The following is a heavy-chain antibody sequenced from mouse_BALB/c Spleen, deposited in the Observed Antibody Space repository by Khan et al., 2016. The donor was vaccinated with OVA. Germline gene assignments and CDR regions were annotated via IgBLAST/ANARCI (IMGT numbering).Heavy chain of an antibody. CDR2: ISSDGTYT. CDR1: GFPFSNYG. V-gene: IGHV5-6*01. D-gene: IGHD4-1*01. CDR3: TSHLTGSVAY. Sequence: VQLVESGGDLVKPEGSLKLSCAASGFPFSNYGMSWVRRPPDKSLVWVATISSDGTYTYYPDSVKGRFTISRNNAKNTLYLQMSSLKSEDTAMYYCTSHLTGSVAYWGQGTLVTVSA. J-gene: IGHJ3*01.